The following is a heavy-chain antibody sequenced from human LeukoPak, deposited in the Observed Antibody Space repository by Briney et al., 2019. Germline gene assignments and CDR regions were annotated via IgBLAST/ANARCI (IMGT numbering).Heavy chain of an antibody. D-gene: IGHD1-14*01. CDR1: GFTFSSYG. CDR3: AKDTTPPKAGFDP. J-gene: IGHJ5*02. CDR2: IRYDGSNK. V-gene: IGHV3-30*02. Sequence: GGSLRLSCAASGFTFSSYGMHCVRQAPGKGLEWVAFIRYDGSNKYYADSVKGRFTISRDNSKNTLYLQMNSLRAEDTAVYYCAKDTTPPKAGFDPWGQGTLVTVSS.